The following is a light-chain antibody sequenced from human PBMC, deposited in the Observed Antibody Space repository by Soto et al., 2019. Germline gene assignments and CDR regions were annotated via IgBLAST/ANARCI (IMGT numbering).Light chain of an antibody. CDR1: QSISSW. Sequence: DIEMTQSPSSLSASVVDRITISCLASQSISSWLAWYQQKPGKAPKVLIYDASSLESGVPLRFSGSGSGTEFTLTITSLQPDDFATYYCQQYKNYSPLTFGGGTKVDIK. J-gene: IGKJ4*01. CDR2: DAS. CDR3: QQYKNYSPLT. V-gene: IGKV1-5*01.